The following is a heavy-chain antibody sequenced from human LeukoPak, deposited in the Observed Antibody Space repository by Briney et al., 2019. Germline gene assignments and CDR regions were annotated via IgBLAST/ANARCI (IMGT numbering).Heavy chain of an antibody. J-gene: IGHJ5*02. V-gene: IGHV4-59*08. CDR1: GGSISSYY. CDR2: IYYSGST. D-gene: IGHD3/OR15-3a*01. CDR3: ATTKHGRNHNWFDP. Sequence: SETLSLTGTGSGGSISSYYWSWIRQPPGKGLEWIGYIYYSGSTNYNPSLKSRVTISVDTSKNQFSLKLSSVTAADTAVYYCATTKHGRNHNWFDPWGQGTLVTVSS.